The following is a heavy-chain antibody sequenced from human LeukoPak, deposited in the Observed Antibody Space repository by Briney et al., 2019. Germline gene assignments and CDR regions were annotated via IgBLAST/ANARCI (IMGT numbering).Heavy chain of an antibody. CDR3: AKVDDYGDYFDY. CDR1: GFTFSSYA. D-gene: IGHD4-17*01. J-gene: IGHJ4*02. V-gene: IGHV3-23*01. Sequence: GGSLRLSCAVSGFTFSSYAMSWVRQAPGKGLEWVSAISGSGGSTYYADSVKGRFTISRDNSKNTLYLQMNSLRAEDTAVYYCAKVDDYGDYFDYWGQGTLVTVSS. CDR2: ISGSGGST.